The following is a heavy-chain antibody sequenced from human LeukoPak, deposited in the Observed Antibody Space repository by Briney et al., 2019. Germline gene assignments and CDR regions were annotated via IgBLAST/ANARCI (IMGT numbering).Heavy chain of an antibody. CDR3: ARGPNGDYFDYYFDY. D-gene: IGHD4-17*01. CDR1: GGSISSSSYY. Sequence: SETLSLTCAVSGGSISSSSYYWGWIRQPPGKGLEWIGSIYYSGSTYYNPSLKSRVTISVDTSKNQFSLKLSSVTAADTAVYYCARGPNGDYFDYYFDYWGQGTLVTVSS. J-gene: IGHJ4*02. V-gene: IGHV4-39*07. CDR2: IYYSGST.